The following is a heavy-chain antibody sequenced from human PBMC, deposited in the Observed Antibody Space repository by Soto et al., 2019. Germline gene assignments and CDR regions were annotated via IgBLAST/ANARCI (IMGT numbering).Heavy chain of an antibody. V-gene: IGHV3-7*01. CDR3: ARPIAVVRDAFDI. CDR1: GFTFSSYW. CDR2: IKQDGSEK. Sequence: GGSLRLSCAASGFTFSSYWMSWVRQAPGKGLEWVANIKQDGSEKYYVDSVKGRFTISRDNAKNSLYLQMNSLRAEDTAVYYCARPIAVVRDAFDIWGQGTMVTVSS. D-gene: IGHD6-19*01. J-gene: IGHJ3*02.